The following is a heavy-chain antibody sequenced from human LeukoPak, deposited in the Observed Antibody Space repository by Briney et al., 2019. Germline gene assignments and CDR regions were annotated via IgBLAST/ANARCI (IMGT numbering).Heavy chain of an antibody. CDR2: IWYDGSNK. J-gene: IGHJ4*02. CDR1: GFSFSSYG. V-gene: IGHV3-33*01. CDR3: ARDSSSWYCLDY. Sequence: GGSLRLSCAASGFSFSSYGMHWVRQAPGKGLEWVAVIWYDGSNKYYADSVKGRFTISRDNSKNTLYLQMNSLRAEDTAVYYCARDSSSWYCLDYWGQGTLVTVSS. D-gene: IGHD6-13*01.